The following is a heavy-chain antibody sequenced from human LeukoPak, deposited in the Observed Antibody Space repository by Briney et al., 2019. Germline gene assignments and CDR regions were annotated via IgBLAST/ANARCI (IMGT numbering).Heavy chain of an antibody. Sequence: PGGSLRLSCAAPGFTFSSYSMNWVRQAPGKGLEWVSSISSSSSYIYYADSVKGRFTISRDNAKNSLYLQMNSLRAEDTAVYYCARAYGSGSYCPNYWGQGTLVTVSS. D-gene: IGHD3-10*01. CDR1: GFTFSSYS. CDR2: ISSSSSYI. J-gene: IGHJ4*02. V-gene: IGHV3-21*01. CDR3: ARAYGSGSYCPNY.